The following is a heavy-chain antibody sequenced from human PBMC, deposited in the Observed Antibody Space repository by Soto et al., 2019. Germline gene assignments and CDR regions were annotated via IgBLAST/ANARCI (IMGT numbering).Heavy chain of an antibody. CDR2: IAYDGSDK. J-gene: IGHJ4*02. Sequence: GGSLRLSCAASGFSFSTYAMHWVRQAPGKGLEWVAVIAYDGSDKFYADSVKGRLTISRDNSRNTLYLQMNSLRPEDTALYYCATDMAVRATQIYYFDSWGQGTLVTVSS. V-gene: IGHV3-30-3*01. CDR1: GFSFSTYA. D-gene: IGHD6-19*01. CDR3: ATDMAVRATQIYYFDS.